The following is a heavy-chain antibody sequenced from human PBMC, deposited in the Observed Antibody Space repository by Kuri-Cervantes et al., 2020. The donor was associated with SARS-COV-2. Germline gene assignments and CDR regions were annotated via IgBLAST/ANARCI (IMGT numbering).Heavy chain of an antibody. D-gene: IGHD1-7*01. CDR3: AKSPPDSITNYLYYFDL. CDR1: GFTFSSYS. V-gene: IGHV3-23*01. J-gene: IGHJ4*02. CDR2: ITGGDEST. Sequence: GESLKISCAASGFTFSSYSMNWVRQAPGKGLEWVSAITGGDESTFYADSVKGRFTIYRDNSKNTLYLQMNSLRVEDSALYFCAKSPPDSITNYLYYFDLWGQGTLVTVSS.